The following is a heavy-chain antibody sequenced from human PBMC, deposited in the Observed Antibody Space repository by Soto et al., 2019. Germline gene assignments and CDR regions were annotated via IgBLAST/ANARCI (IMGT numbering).Heavy chain of an antibody. CDR2: IDWDDDK. Sequence: SGPTLVNPTQTLTLTCTFSGFSLSTSGMCVSWIRQPPGKALEWLALIDWDDDKYYSTSLKTRLTISKDTSKNQVVLTMTKMDPVVTATYYCARTIAAAGINWFDPWGQGTLVTVSS. CDR1: GFSLSTSGMC. CDR3: ARTIAAAGINWFDP. V-gene: IGHV2-70*01. D-gene: IGHD6-13*01. J-gene: IGHJ5*02.